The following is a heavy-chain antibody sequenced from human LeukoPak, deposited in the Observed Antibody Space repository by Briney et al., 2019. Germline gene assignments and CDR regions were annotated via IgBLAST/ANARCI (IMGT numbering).Heavy chain of an antibody. Sequence: SVKLSCKASGGTFSSYAISWVRQAPGQGLEWMGRIIPIFGTANYAQKFQGRVTITADKSTSTAYMELSSLRSEDTAVYYCADGASGQPYYYYYMDVWGKGTTVTVSS. CDR3: ADGASGQPYYYYYMDV. CDR2: IIPIFGTA. CDR1: GGTFSSYA. J-gene: IGHJ6*03. V-gene: IGHV1-69*06. D-gene: IGHD5-12*01.